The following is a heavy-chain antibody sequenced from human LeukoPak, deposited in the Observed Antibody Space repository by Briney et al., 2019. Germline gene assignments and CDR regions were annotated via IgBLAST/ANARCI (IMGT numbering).Heavy chain of an antibody. D-gene: IGHD1-1*01. CDR1: GYSISSGYY. V-gene: IGHV4-38-2*02. CDR2: INHSGST. Sequence: PSETLSLTCTVSGYSISSGYYWGWIRQPPGKGLEWIGEINHSGSTNYNPSLKSRVTISVDTSKNQFSLKLSSVTAADTAVYYCARRPNWKSYDPWGQGTLVTVSS. J-gene: IGHJ5*02. CDR3: ARRPNWKSYDP.